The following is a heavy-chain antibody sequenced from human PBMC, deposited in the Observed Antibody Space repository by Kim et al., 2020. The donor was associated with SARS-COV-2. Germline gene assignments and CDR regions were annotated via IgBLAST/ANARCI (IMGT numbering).Heavy chain of an antibody. CDR3: ARRYYGSGSNFDY. J-gene: IGHJ4*02. Sequence: SETLSLTCTVSGGSISSSSYYWGWIRQPPGKGLEWIGSIYYSGSTYYNPSLKSRVTISVDTSKNQFSLKLSSVTAADTAVYYCARRYYGSGSNFDYWGQGTLVTVSS. D-gene: IGHD3-10*01. V-gene: IGHV4-39*01. CDR1: GGSISSSSYY. CDR2: IYYSGST.